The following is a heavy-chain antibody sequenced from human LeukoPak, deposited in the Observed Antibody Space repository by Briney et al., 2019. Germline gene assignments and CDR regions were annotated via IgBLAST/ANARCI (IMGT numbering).Heavy chain of an antibody. Sequence: PSETLSLTCTVSGGSISSYYWSWIRQPPGKGLEWIGYTYYSGSTNYNPSLKSRVTISVDTSKNQFSLKLSSVTAADTAVYYCARLDTYYYDSTPTYAFDIWGQGTMVTVSS. V-gene: IGHV4-59*01. CDR2: TYYSGST. D-gene: IGHD3-22*01. CDR3: ARLDTYYYDSTPTYAFDI. J-gene: IGHJ3*02. CDR1: GGSISSYY.